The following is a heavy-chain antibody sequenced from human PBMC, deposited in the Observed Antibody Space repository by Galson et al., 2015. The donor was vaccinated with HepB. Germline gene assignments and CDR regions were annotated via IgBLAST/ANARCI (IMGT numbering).Heavy chain of an antibody. D-gene: IGHD3-10*01. CDR3: ARLSSLYSGSYGSLGDY. CDR1: GGTFGSYA. Sequence: SVKVYCKASGGTFGSYAISWVRQAPGQGLEWMGGIIPIFGTANYAQKFQGRVTITADESTSTAYMELSSLRSEDTAVYYCARLSSLYSGSYGSLGDYWGQGTLVTVSS. V-gene: IGHV1-69*13. CDR2: IIPIFGTA. J-gene: IGHJ4*02.